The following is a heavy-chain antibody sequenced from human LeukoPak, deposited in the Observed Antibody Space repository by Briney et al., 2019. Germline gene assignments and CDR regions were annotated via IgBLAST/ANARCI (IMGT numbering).Heavy chain of an antibody. J-gene: IGHJ4*02. CDR1: GFTFSSYE. D-gene: IGHD1-26*01. CDR2: ISGSGDNT. CDR3: AKDFYSGSYYYFDY. Sequence: GGSLRLSCAASGFTFSSYEMNWVRQAPGTGLEWVSSISGSGDNTYYADSVKGRFTISRDNSKNMLYLQMNSLRGEDTALCYCAKDFYSGSYYYFDYWGQGTLVTVSS. V-gene: IGHV3-23*01.